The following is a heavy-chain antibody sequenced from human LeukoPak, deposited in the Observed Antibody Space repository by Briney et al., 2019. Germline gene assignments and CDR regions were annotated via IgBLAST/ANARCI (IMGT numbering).Heavy chain of an antibody. J-gene: IGHJ4*02. CDR3: AKEVRGSSWTGFDS. D-gene: IGHD6-13*01. CDR1: GFTFTRHS. Sequence: PGGSLRLSCAASGFTFTRHSMNWVRQAPGKGLEWVSFISIWSSPIYYADSVKGRFTISRDNNKNSLYLQMNSLRSEDTALYYCAKEVRGSSWTGFDSWGQGTLVTVSS. V-gene: IGHV3-48*04. CDR2: ISIWSSPI.